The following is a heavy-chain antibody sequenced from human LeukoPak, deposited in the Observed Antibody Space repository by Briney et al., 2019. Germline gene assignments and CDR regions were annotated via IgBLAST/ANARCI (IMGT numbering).Heavy chain of an antibody. D-gene: IGHD4-23*01. CDR1: GFSFSSYA. V-gene: IGHV3-23*01. CDR2: LKGTGEK. CDR3: ARASGFSNADAVGWGKETVVPFS. J-gene: IGHJ5*01. Sequence: GGSLRLSCVASGFSFSSYAMSWVRQTPARGLEWVSSLKGTGEKYYADSVKGRFTLSRDDSRNTVYLQLNNLRVDDTGVYYCARASGFSNADAVGWGKETVVPFSWG.